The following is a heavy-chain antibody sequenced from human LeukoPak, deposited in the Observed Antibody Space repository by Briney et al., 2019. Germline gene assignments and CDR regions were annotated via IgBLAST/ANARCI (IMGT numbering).Heavy chain of an antibody. Sequence: PSETLPLTCTVSGGSISSYYWSWIRQPPGKGLEWIGYIYYSGSTNYNPSLKSRVTISVDTSKNQFSLKLSSVTAADTAVYYCAREGRDGSDYWGQGTLVTVSS. CDR1: GGSISSYY. D-gene: IGHD5-24*01. CDR2: IYYSGST. CDR3: AREGRDGSDY. J-gene: IGHJ4*02. V-gene: IGHV4-59*01.